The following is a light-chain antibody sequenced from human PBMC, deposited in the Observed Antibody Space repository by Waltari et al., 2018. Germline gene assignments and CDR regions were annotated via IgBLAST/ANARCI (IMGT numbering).Light chain of an antibody. J-gene: IGLJ1*01. CDR2: SNN. Sequence: QSVLTQPPSASGTPGQRVTISCSGSSSNIGSNTVTWYQQLPGTAPKLLIYSNNQRPSWVPDRLSVSKSGTSASLAISGLQSEDEADYYCAAWDDSLNGLYVFGTGTKVTVL. CDR1: SSNIGSNT. CDR3: AAWDDSLNGLYV. V-gene: IGLV1-44*01.